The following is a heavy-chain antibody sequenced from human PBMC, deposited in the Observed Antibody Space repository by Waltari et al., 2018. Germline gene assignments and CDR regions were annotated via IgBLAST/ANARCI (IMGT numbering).Heavy chain of an antibody. V-gene: IGHV3-48*03. Sequence: EVQLVESGGGLVQPGGSLRLYCAASGFTFSSYEMNWVRQAPGKGLEWVSYISSSGSTIYYADSVKGRFTISRDNAKNSLYLQMNSLRAEDTAVYYCARGYSSSWYSPPIDYWGQGTLVTVSS. J-gene: IGHJ4*02. D-gene: IGHD6-13*01. CDR2: ISSSGSTI. CDR1: GFTFSSYE. CDR3: ARGYSSSWYSPPIDY.